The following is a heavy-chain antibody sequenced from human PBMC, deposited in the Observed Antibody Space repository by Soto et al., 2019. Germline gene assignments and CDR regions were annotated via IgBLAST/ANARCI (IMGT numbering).Heavy chain of an antibody. CDR2: IYYSGST. D-gene: IGHD5-18*01. CDR1: GGSISSSSYY. J-gene: IGHJ4*02. CDR3: ASVVDTAMVFGY. Sequence: SETLSLTCTVSGGSISSSSYYWGWIRQPPGKGLEWIGSIYYSGSTYYNPSRKSRVTISVDTSKNQFSLKLSSVTAADTAVYYCASVVDTAMVFGYWGQGTLVTVSS. V-gene: IGHV4-39*01.